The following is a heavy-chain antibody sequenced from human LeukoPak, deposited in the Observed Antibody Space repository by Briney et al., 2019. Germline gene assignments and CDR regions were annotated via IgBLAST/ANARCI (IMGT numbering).Heavy chain of an antibody. V-gene: IGHV3-11*06. CDR3: ARVSYYYDSSGYYPDY. Sequence: GGSLRLSCAASGFTFSDYYMSWIRQAPGKGLEWVSSISSSSSYIYYADSVKGRFTISRDNAKNSLYLQMNSLRAEDTAVYYCARVSYYYDSSGYYPDYWGQGTLVTVSS. J-gene: IGHJ4*02. D-gene: IGHD3-22*01. CDR2: ISSSSSYI. CDR1: GFTFSDYY.